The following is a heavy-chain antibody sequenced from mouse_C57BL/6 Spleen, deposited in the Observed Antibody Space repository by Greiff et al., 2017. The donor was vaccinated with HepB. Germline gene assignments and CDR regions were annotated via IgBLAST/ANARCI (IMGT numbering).Heavy chain of an antibody. V-gene: IGHV1-80*01. CDR3: ARLGMGRDGNYFDY. J-gene: IGHJ2*01. D-gene: IGHD4-1*01. CDR2: IYPGDGDT. CDR1: GYAFSSYW. Sequence: VQLQQSGAELVKPGASVKISCKASGYAFSSYWMNWVKQRPGKGLEWIGQIYPGDGDTNYNGKFKGKATLTADKSSRTAYMQLSSLTSEDSAVYFCARLGMGRDGNYFDYWGQGTTLTVSS.